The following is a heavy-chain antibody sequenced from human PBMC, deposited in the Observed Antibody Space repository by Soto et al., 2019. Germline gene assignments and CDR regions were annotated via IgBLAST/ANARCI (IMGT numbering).Heavy chain of an antibody. CDR3: ARVLGRGWYLDY. CDR1: GFTFSSSG. D-gene: IGHD6-19*01. J-gene: IGHJ4*02. Sequence: GASVKVSCKASGFTFSSSGIHWVRQARGQRLEWIGWIVVGSGNTNYAQKLQGRVTMTTDTSTSTAYMELRSLRSDDTAVYYCARVLGRGWYLDYWGQGTLVTVSS. CDR2: IVVGSGNT. V-gene: IGHV1-18*01.